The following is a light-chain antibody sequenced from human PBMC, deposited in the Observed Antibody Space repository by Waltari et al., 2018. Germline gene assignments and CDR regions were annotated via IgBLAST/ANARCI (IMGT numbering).Light chain of an antibody. CDR2: WAA. CDR1: ESVRYRSNNKNH. V-gene: IGKV4-1*01. CDR3: QQYYSTPLT. Sequence: DIVMTQSPESLAVSLGERATINCKSSESVRYRSNNKNHVAWYQQKPGQPPTLLLYWAATRKSGVPDRFSGSGSETDFTLTVTSLQAEDVAVYYCQQYYSTPLTFGGGTKVEIK. J-gene: IGKJ4*01.